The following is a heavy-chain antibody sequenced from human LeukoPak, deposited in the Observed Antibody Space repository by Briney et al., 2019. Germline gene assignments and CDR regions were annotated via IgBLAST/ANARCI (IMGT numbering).Heavy chain of an antibody. J-gene: IGHJ4*02. CDR3: AKDIDQLRPWYFDY. Sequence: GGSLRLSCAGSGFSVSTSYMSWVRQAPGTGLEGVPQISGSGGSTYYADSVKGRFTISRDNSKNTLYLQMNSLRAEDTAVYYCAKDIDQLRPWYFDYWGQGTLVTVSS. CDR1: GFSVSTSY. V-gene: IGHV3-23*01. CDR2: ISGSGGST. D-gene: IGHD2-2*01.